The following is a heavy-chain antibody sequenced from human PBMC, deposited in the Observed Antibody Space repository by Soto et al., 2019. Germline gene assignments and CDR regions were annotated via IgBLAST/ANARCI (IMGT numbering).Heavy chain of an antibody. CDR1: GYSFTSYW. D-gene: IGHD3-10*01. J-gene: IGHJ6*02. CDR2: IYPGDSDT. CDR3: ARHARYYGSGSYLRYYYYYGMDV. Sequence: GESLKISCKGSGYSFTSYWIGWVRQMPGKGLEWMGIIYPGDSDTRYSPSFQGQVTISADKSISTAYLQWSSLKASDTAMYYCARHARYYGSGSYLRYYYYYGMDVWGQGTTATVYS. V-gene: IGHV5-51*01.